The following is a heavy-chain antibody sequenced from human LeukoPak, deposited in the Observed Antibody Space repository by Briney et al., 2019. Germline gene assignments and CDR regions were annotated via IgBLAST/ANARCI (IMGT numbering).Heavy chain of an antibody. CDR2: TRNKANSYTT. CDR3: ARTHITSTSFNWFDP. CDR1: AFTFSDHY. V-gene: IGHV3-72*01. Sequence: PGGSLRLSCAASAFTFSDHYMDWVRQAPGKGLEWVGRTRNKANSYTTEYAASVKGRFTISRDDSKNSLYLQMNSLKTEDTPVYYCARTHITSTSFNWFDPWGQGTLVTVSS. D-gene: IGHD2-2*01. J-gene: IGHJ5*02.